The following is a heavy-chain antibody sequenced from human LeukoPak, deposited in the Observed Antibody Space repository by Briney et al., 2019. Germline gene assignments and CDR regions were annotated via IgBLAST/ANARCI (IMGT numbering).Heavy chain of an antibody. CDR3: ARAGTSIRGIKVY. J-gene: IGHJ4*02. V-gene: IGHV3-7*03. CDR2: IKEDGSEK. D-gene: IGHD3-10*01. CDR1: GFKFDDYW. Sequence: PGGSLRLSCAASGFKFDDYWMNWVRQAPGKGLEWVANIKEDGSEKYYVDSVKGRFTISRDNARNFSYLQMNSLRAEDTAVYYCARAGTSIRGIKVYWGQGTLVTVSS.